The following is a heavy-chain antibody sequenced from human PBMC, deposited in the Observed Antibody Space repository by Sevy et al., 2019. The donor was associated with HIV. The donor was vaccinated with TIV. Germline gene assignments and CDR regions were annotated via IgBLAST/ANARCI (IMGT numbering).Heavy chain of an antibody. CDR1: GFTFTNAW. Sequence: GGSLRLSCATSGFTFTNAWMSWVRQAPGKGLEWVGRIKSKPDGGTTDYAAPVKGRFIISRDDSKNTLYLQMNSLRAEDTAVYYCARDAVGATLYWGQGTLVTVSS. CDR2: IKSKPDGGTT. D-gene: IGHD1-26*01. V-gene: IGHV3-15*01. CDR3: ARDAVGATLY. J-gene: IGHJ4*02.